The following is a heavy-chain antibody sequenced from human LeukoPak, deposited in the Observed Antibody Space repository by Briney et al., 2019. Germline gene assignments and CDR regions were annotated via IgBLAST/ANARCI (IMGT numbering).Heavy chain of an antibody. J-gene: IGHJ3*02. CDR1: GYTFTSYG. D-gene: IGHD6-19*01. Sequence: ASVMVSCKTSGYTFTSYGISWVRQAPGQGLEWMGWISAYNGNTNYAQKVQGRATMTTDTSTSTAYMELRSLRSDDTAVYYCARGLQENLAWLTAFSAFDIWGQGTMVTVSS. CDR3: ARGLQENLAWLTAFSAFDI. V-gene: IGHV1-18*01. CDR2: ISAYNGNT.